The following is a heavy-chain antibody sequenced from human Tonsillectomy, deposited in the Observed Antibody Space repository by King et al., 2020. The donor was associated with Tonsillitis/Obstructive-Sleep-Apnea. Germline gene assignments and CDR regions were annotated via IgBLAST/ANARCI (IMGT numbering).Heavy chain of an antibody. CDR1: GYTFPNYG. CDR2: ISAYNGHT. J-gene: IGHJ4*02. Sequence: VQLVESGAEVKKPGASVKVSCKASGYTFPNYGISWVRQAPGQGLEWMGWISAYNGHTNYAQKLQGRVTLTTDTSTSTAYMELMSLRSDDTAVYYCARDSMSHYYDSSGYYTFNYWGQGTLVTVSS. CDR3: ARDSMSHYYDSSGYYTFNY. D-gene: IGHD3-22*01. V-gene: IGHV1-18*01.